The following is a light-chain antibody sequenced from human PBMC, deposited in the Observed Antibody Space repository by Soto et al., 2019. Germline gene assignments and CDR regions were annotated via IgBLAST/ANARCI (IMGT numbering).Light chain of an antibody. J-gene: IGLJ3*02. CDR3: LLSYSSASWV. V-gene: IGLV7-46*01. Sequence: QAVVTQEPSLTVSPGGTVTLTCGSSTGAVTSGHYPYWFQQKPGQAPRTLIYDTSNKHSWTPARFSGSLLGGKAALTLSGAQPEDEAEYYCLLSYSSASWVFGGGTKVT. CDR2: DTS. CDR1: TGAVTSGHY.